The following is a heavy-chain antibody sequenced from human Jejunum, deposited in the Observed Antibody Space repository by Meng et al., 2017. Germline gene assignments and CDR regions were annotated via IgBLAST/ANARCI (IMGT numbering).Heavy chain of an antibody. V-gene: IGHV1-18*01. CDR1: GSYG. CDR2: ISFDNGNT. D-gene: IGHD3-22*01. J-gene: IGHJ2*01. Sequence: ASVKVSCKSSGSYGIIWVRQAPGQGLEWMGWISFDNGNTDYEQKFQGRVTMTTDTSTSTVYLELTSLRSDDTAVYYCARAQNQYDSSGRWYFDLWGRGTLVTVSS. CDR3: ARAQNQYDSSGRWYFDL.